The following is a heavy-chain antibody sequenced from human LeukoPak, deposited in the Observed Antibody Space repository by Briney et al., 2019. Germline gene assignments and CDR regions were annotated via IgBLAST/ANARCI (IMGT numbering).Heavy chain of an antibody. D-gene: IGHD1-7*01. V-gene: IGHV3-74*01. CDR2: INSDGSIT. J-gene: IGHJ2*01. CDR1: GFTFSSYS. Sequence: TGGSLRLSCIPSGFTFSSYSMNWFRQAPGKGLVWVSRINSDGSITSYAGSVKGRFTISRDNANNTLYLQMNSLRAEDTAVYYCARELGITGTTGARYFDLWGRGTLVTVSS. CDR3: ARELGITGTTGARYFDL.